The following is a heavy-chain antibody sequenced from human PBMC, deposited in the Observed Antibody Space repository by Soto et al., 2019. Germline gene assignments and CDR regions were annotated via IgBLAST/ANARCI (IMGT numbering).Heavy chain of an antibody. CDR1: GFTFRSYV. CDR2: TSYDGSNN. V-gene: IGHV3-33*05. CDR3: ARWATTGGLDV. D-gene: IGHD3-16*01. Sequence: QVQLVESGGGVVQPGTSLRLSCVGSGFTFRSYVIHWVRQAPGKGLEWVALTSYDGSNNFYGDSVKGRFTISRHNSRNTVELQMDSLRFDDTALYYCARWATTGGLDVWGQGTLVSVSS. J-gene: IGHJ4*02.